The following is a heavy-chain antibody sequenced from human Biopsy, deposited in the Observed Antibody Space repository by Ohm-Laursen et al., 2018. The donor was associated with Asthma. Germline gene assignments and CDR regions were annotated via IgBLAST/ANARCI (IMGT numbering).Heavy chain of an antibody. CDR1: GGSISSDDYY. V-gene: IGHV4-30-4*01. CDR3: ARDRAMISET. D-gene: IGHD3-22*01. J-gene: IGHJ5*02. Sequence: SQTLSFTCTVSGGSISSDDYYWSWIRQAPGKGLEWIAYIYSSGDTYYSPSLKSRVSISLDTSKNQFSLRLTSVTAADTAVYYCARDRAMISETWGQGTLVTVSS. CDR2: IYSSGDT.